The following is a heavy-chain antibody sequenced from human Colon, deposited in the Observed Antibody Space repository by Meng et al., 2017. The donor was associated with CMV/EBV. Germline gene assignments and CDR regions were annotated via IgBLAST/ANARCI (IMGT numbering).Heavy chain of an antibody. CDR2: INHSGST. CDR1: GGSFSGYY. D-gene: IGHD2-15*01. J-gene: IGHJ3*02. Sequence: SETLSLTCAVCGGSFSGYYWSWIRQPPGKGLEWIGEINHSGSTNYNPSLKSRVTIVVDTSKNQFSLKLSSVTAADTAVYYCARVELPGDAFDIWGQGTMVTVSS. V-gene: IGHV4-34*01. CDR3: ARVELPGDAFDI.